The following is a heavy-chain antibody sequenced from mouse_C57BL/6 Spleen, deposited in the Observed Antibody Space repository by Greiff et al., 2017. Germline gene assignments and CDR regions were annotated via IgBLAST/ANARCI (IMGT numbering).Heavy chain of an antibody. CDR3: ARERIYDGYSWFAY. V-gene: IGHV3-6*01. CDR2: ISYDGSN. J-gene: IGHJ3*01. D-gene: IGHD2-3*01. Sequence: ESGPGLVKPSQSLSLTCSVTGYSITSGYYWNWIRQFPGNKLEWMGYISYDGSNNYNPSLKNRISITRDTSKNQFFLKLNSVTTEDTATYYGARERIYDGYSWFAYWGQGTLVTVSA. CDR1: GYSITSGYY.